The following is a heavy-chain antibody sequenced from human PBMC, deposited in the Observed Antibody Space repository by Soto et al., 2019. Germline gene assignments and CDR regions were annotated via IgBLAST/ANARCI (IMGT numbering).Heavy chain of an antibody. Sequence: QVQLVQSGAEVKKPGASVKVSCKASGYTFTGYYMHWVRQAPGQGLEWMGWISAYNGNTNYAQKLQGRVTMTTDTSTSTAYMELRSLRSDDTAVYYCARVLRQQGGCWFDPWGQGTLVTVSS. CDR2: ISAYNGNT. J-gene: IGHJ5*02. CDR3: ARVLRQQGGCWFDP. V-gene: IGHV1-18*04. CDR1: GYTFTGYY. D-gene: IGHD6-13*01.